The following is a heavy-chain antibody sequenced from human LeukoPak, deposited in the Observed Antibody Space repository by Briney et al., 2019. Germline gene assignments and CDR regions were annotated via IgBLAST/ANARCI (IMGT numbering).Heavy chain of an antibody. CDR1: GFSSSYYA. V-gene: IGHV3-30*03. Sequence: PGRSLRLSCAASGFSSSYYAMHWVRQAPGRGLEWVAAISYDGRDQKYADSVSGRFIISRDDSNKTLYLQLNSLRPDDTAIYYCARESGYSYNRGYLDSWGQGTLVTVSS. J-gene: IGHJ4*02. CDR2: ISYDGRDQ. D-gene: IGHD5-18*01. CDR3: ARESGYSYNRGYLDS.